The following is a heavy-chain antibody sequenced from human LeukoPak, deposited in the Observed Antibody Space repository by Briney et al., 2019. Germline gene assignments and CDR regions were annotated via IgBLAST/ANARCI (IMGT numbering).Heavy chain of an antibody. D-gene: IGHD2-8*01. CDR1: GYTFTCYY. Sequence: ASVKVSCKASGYTFTCYYMHWVRQAPGQGLEWMGWINPNSGGTNYAQKFQGRVTMTRDTSISTAYMELSRLRSDDTAVYYCARDFCTNGVCSTAFDYWGQGTLVTVSS. CDR2: INPNSGGT. J-gene: IGHJ4*02. V-gene: IGHV1-2*02. CDR3: ARDFCTNGVCSTAFDY.